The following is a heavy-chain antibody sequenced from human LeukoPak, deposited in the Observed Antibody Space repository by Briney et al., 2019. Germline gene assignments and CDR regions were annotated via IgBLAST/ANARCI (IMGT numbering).Heavy chain of an antibody. Sequence: GGSLRLPCAASELTFSSYSMNWVRQAPAKGLEWVSYISSSSSTIYYADSVKGRFTISRDNAKNSLYLQMNSLRAEDTAVYYCARDLYGSGSYLDYWGQGTLVTVSS. J-gene: IGHJ4*02. CDR3: ARDLYGSGSYLDY. V-gene: IGHV3-48*01. CDR2: ISSSSSTI. D-gene: IGHD3-10*01. CDR1: ELTFSSYS.